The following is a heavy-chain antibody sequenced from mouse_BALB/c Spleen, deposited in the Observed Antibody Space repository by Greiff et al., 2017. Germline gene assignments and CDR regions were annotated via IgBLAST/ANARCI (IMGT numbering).Heavy chain of an antibody. J-gene: IGHJ4*01. CDR3: ARPGAYYYAMDY. Sequence: EVKLMESGGGLVKPGGSLKLSCAASGFAFSSYDMSWVRQTPEKRLEWVAYISSGGGSTYYPDTVKGRFTISRDNAKNTLYLQMSSLKSEDTAMYYCARPGAYYYAMDYWGQGTSVTVSS. V-gene: IGHV5-12-1*01. CDR1: GFAFSSYD. CDR2: ISSGGGST.